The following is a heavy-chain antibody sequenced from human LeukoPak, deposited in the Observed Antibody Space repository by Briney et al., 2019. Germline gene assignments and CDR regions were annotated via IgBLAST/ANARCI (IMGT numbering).Heavy chain of an antibody. Sequence: SETLSLTCTVSGVSISSYYWSWIRQPPGKGLEWIGYIYYSGSANYNPSLKSRVTISVDTSKNQFSLKLSSMTAADTAVYYCAGDGYKTNWYFDLWGRGTLVTVSS. D-gene: IGHD5-24*01. CDR2: IYYSGSA. V-gene: IGHV4-59*01. J-gene: IGHJ2*01. CDR1: GVSISSYY. CDR3: AGDGYKTNWYFDL.